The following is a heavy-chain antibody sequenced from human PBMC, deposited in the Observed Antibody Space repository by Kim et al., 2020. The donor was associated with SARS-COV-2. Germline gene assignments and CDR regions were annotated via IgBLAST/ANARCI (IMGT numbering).Heavy chain of an antibody. D-gene: IGHD3-22*01. Sequence: SETLSLTCTVSGGSISSSSYYWGWIRQPPGKGLEWIGSIYYSGSTYYNPSLKSRVTISVDTSKNQFSLKLSSVTAADTAAYYCARHPKVVVIPDWYFDLWGRGTLVTVSS. CDR2: IYYSGST. CDR3: ARHPKVVVIPDWYFDL. J-gene: IGHJ2*01. CDR1: GGSISSSSYY. V-gene: IGHV4-39*01.